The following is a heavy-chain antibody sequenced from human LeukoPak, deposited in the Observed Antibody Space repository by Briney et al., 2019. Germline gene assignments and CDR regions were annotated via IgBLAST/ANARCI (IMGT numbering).Heavy chain of an antibody. CDR2: IYYSGST. CDR3: AREEGYCSSTSCYKMGFWFDP. Sequence: SETLSLTCTVSGGSVSSGSYYWSWIRQPPGKGLEWIGYIYYSGSTNYNPSLKSRVTISVGTSKNQFSLKLSSVTAADTAVYYCAREEGYCSSTSCYKMGFWFDPWGQGTLVTVSS. CDR1: GGSVSSGSYY. V-gene: IGHV4-61*01. J-gene: IGHJ5*02. D-gene: IGHD2-2*02.